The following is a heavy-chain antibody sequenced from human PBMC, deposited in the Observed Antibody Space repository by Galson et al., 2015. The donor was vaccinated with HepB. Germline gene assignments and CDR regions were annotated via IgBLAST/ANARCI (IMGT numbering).Heavy chain of an antibody. V-gene: IGHV3-66*01. CDR3: ARIITMIVVVINNDAFDI. CDR1: GFTVSSNY. D-gene: IGHD3-22*01. Sequence: SLRLSCAASGFTVSSNYMSWVRQAPGKGLEWVSVIYSGGSTYYADSVKGRFTISRDNSKNTLYLQMNSLRAEDTAVYYCARIITMIVVVINNDAFDIWGQGTMVTVSS. CDR2: IYSGGST. J-gene: IGHJ3*02.